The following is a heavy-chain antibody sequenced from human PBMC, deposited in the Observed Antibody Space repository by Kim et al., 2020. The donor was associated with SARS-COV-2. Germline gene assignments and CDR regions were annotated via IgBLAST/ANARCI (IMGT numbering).Heavy chain of an antibody. V-gene: IGHV3-30-3*01. D-gene: IGHD6-13*01. CDR2: ISYDGSNK. CDR3: ARETTPVGGAAAGHFDY. CDR1: GFTFSSYA. Sequence: GGSLRLSCAASGFTFSSYAMHWVRQAPGKGLEWVAVISYDGSNKYYADSVKGRFTISRDNSKNTLYLQMNSLRAEDTAVYYCARETTPVGGAAAGHFDY. J-gene: IGHJ4*01.